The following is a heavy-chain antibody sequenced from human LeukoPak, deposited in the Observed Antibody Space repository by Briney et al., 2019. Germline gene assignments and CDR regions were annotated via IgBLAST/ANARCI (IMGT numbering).Heavy chain of an antibody. CDR1: GFTFSSYE. J-gene: IGHJ6*02. V-gene: IGHV3-48*03. CDR3: ARLYGNYGYYAMDV. CDR2: ISSSVSTI. D-gene: IGHD3-16*01. Sequence: GGSLRLSCAASGFTFSSYEMNWVRQAPGKGLEWVSYISSSVSTIYYADSVKGRFTISRDNAKNSLYLQMNSLRAEDRAVYYCARLYGNYGYYAMDVWGQGTTVTVSS.